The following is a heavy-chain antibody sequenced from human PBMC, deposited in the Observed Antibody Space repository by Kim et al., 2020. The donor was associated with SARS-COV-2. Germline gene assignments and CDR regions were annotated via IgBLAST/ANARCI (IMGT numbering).Heavy chain of an antibody. CDR2: ISYDGSNK. D-gene: IGHD3-10*01. J-gene: IGHJ5*02. CDR1: GFTFSSYG. CDR3: AKDDHLLLWFGESWAFDP. Sequence: GGSLRLSCAASGFTFSSYGMHWVRQAPGKGLEWVAVISYDGSNKYYADSVKGRFTIPRDNSKNTLYLQMNSLRAEDTAVYYCAKDDHLLLWFGESWAFDPWGQGTLVTVSS. V-gene: IGHV3-30*18.